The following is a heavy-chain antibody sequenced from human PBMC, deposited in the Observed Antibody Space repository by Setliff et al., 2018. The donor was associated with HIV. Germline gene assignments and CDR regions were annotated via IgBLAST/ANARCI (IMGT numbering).Heavy chain of an antibody. D-gene: IGHD3-22*01. CDR1: GFTFNTSA. V-gene: IGHV1-58*02. Sequence: ASVKVSCKASGFTFNTSAIQWVRQARGRRLEWIGWIVVGSGNTNYAQKFQERVTITRDMSTSTSYMELTNLRSEDTALYYCAARPGVDSSGYYDYYYMDVWAKGTTVTVSS. CDR2: IVVGSGNT. CDR3: AARPGVDSSGYYDYYYMDV. J-gene: IGHJ6*03.